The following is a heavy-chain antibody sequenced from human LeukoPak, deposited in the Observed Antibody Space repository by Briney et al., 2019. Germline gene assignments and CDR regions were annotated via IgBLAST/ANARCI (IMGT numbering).Heavy chain of an antibody. Sequence: GGSLRLSCAASGFTFSSYGMHWVRQAPGKGLGWVAVISYDGSNKYYADSVKGRFTISRDNSKNTLYLQMNSLRAEDTAVYYCAKDPNYDILTGYYPGDYWGQGTLVTVSS. CDR3: AKDPNYDILTGYYPGDY. CDR2: ISYDGSNK. CDR1: GFTFSSYG. D-gene: IGHD3-9*01. V-gene: IGHV3-30*18. J-gene: IGHJ4*02.